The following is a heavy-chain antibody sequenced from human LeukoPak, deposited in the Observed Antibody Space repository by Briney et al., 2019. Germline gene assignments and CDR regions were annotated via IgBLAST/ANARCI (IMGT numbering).Heavy chain of an antibody. J-gene: IGHJ5*02. CDR2: INHSGST. CDR1: GGSFSGYY. V-gene: IGHV4-34*01. Sequence: PSEPLSLTCAVYGGSFSGYYWSWIRQPPGKGLEWIGEINHSGSTNYNPSIKSRVTISVDTSKNHFSLKLSSVTAADTAVYYCARRHKGRTFDPWGQGTLVTVCS. D-gene: IGHD2-15*01. CDR3: ARRHKGRTFDP.